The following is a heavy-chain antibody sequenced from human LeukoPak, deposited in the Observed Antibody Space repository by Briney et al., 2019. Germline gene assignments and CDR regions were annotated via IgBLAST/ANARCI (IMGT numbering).Heavy chain of an antibody. CDR1: GYIFTSYW. Sequence: HGDSRNIPGQGSGYIFTSYWIAWARRMPGEGLGWMGMIDPNDSYTNYSPSFQGHVTISTDKSISTAYLQWSSLKASDTAIYYCARRGRSSSNFDLWGEGTLVTVSS. J-gene: IGHJ4*02. CDR2: IDPNDSYT. D-gene: IGHD6-6*01. CDR3: ARRGRSSSNFDL. V-gene: IGHV5-10-1*01.